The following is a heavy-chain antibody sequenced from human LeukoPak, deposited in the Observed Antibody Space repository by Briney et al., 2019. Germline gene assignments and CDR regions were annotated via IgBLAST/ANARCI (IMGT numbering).Heavy chain of an antibody. CDR3: ARPLHYGSGSYDY. D-gene: IGHD3-10*01. CDR2: IYYSGST. V-gene: IGHV4-59*08. J-gene: IGHJ4*02. CDR1: GGSISSYY. Sequence: TPSETLSLTCTVSGGSISSYYWSWIRQPPGKGLEWVGYIYYSGSTNYNPSLKSRVTISVDTSKNQFSLKLSSVTAADTAVYYCARPLHYGSGSYDYWGQGTLVTVSS.